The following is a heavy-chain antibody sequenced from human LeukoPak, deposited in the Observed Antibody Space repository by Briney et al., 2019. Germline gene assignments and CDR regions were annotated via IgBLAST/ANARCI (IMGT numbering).Heavy chain of an antibody. CDR3: ARYGDYTDPFDY. Sequence: GGSLRLSCAASGFTVSSNYMSWVRQAPGKGLEWVSVIYSGGSTYYADSVKGRFTISRDNSKNTLYLQMNSLRAEDTAVYYCARYGDYTDPFDYWGQGTLVTVSS. CDR1: GFTVSSNY. V-gene: IGHV3-53*01. D-gene: IGHD4-17*01. CDR2: IYSGGST. J-gene: IGHJ4*02.